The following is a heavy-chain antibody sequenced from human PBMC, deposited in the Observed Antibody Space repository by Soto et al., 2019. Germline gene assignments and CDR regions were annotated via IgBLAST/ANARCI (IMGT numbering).Heavy chain of an antibody. V-gene: IGHV1-69*06. Sequence: QVQLVQSGADVKKPGSSVKVSCKASGGTFSSYAISWVRQAPGQGLEWMGGIIPIFGTTNYARRFQGRVTITADKSTSTAYMELRSLRSEGTAVYYCARGTRSGSYYYYGLDVWGQGTTVTVSS. D-gene: IGHD1-26*01. CDR3: ARGTRSGSYYYYGLDV. CDR2: IIPIFGTT. J-gene: IGHJ6*02. CDR1: GGTFSSYA.